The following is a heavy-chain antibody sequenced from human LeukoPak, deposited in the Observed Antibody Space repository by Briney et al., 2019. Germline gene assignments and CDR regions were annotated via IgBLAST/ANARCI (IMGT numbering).Heavy chain of an antibody. Sequence: ASVKVSCKASGGTFSSYAISWVRQAPGQGFEWMGRIIPIFGTANYAQKFQGRVTITTDESTSTAYMELSSLRSEDTAVYYCARGVGSGSNWFDPWGQGTLVTVSS. CDR1: GGTFSSYA. CDR2: IIPIFGTA. J-gene: IGHJ5*02. D-gene: IGHD3-10*01. V-gene: IGHV1-69*05. CDR3: ARGVGSGSNWFDP.